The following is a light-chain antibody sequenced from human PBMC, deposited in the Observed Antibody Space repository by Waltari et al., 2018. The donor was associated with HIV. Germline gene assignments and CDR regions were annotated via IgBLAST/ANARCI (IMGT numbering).Light chain of an antibody. V-gene: IGKV3-11*01. Sequence: IVLTQSPATLSLSPGERATLSCRASQGVGRYLAWYQQKPGQSPRLLIYDTSNRATGIPARFSGSGSGTDFTLTISSLEPEDFAVYYCQHRSNWPLYTFGQGTNLEIK. CDR2: DTS. J-gene: IGKJ2*01. CDR3: QHRSNWPLYT. CDR1: QGVGRY.